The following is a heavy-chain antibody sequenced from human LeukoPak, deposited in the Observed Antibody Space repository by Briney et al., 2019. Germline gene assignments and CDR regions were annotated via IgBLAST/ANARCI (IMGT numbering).Heavy chain of an antibody. CDR3: ARAPNGVLPGGF. D-gene: IGHD6-13*01. V-gene: IGHV1-46*01. J-gene: IGHJ4*02. CDR1: GYTFTTYY. Sequence: ASVKVSCKASGYTFTTYYIHWVRQTPGQGLEWMGIINPSDDSTRYAKKFQGRVTMTRDMSTNTVYMEVRSLRSEDTAVYYCARAPNGVLPGGFWGQGTLVTVSS. CDR2: INPSDDST.